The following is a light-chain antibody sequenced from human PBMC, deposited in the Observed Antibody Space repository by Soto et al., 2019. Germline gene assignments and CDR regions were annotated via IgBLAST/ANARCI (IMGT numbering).Light chain of an antibody. V-gene: IGKV1-39*01. CDR3: QQSFSNTPT. CDR1: QNIRSR. CDR2: GAS. Sequence: DFQMTQSPSTLSASVGDRVTITCWASQNIRSRLAWFQKKKGKAPKLLIYGASSLQSGVPARLGGSGYGTDLTITISSMKNEDFESYYCQQSFSNTPTFGHGTKVDIK. J-gene: IGKJ1*01.